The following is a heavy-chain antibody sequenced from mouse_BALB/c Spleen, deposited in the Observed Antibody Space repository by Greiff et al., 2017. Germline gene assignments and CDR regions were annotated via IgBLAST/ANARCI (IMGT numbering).Heavy chain of an antibody. CDR1: GFTFSSFG. CDR2: ISSGSSTI. J-gene: IGHJ2*01. D-gene: IGHD2-1*01. V-gene: IGHV5-17*02. CDR3: ARGDGNYPSY. Sequence: EVKLVESGGGLVQPGGSRKLSCAASGFTFSSFGMHWVRQAPEKGLEWVAYISSGSSTIYYADTVKGRFTISRDNPKNTLFLQMTSLRSEDTAMYYCARGDGNYPSYWGQGTTLTVSS.